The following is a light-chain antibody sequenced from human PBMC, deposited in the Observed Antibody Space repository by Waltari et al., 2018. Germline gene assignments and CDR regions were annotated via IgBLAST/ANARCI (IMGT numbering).Light chain of an antibody. CDR1: ESVASN. Sequence: EIVLTQSPATLSLSPGERATLSCRASESVASNLAWYQQRPGQAPRLLIFHASTRATGIPAKFSGSGSGTEFTLTISSLQSEDFAVYYCQQYNNWPPSTFGQGP. V-gene: IGKV3-15*01. CDR2: HAS. J-gene: IGKJ1*01. CDR3: QQYNNWPPST.